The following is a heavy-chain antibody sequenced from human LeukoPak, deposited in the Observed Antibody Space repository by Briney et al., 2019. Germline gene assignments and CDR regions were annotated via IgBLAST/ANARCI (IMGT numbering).Heavy chain of an antibody. CDR2: IWFDGSNT. CDR3: ARGKLGSFDI. V-gene: IGHV3-33*01. CDR1: GFTFWRYG. D-gene: IGHD3-10*01. Sequence: GGSLRLSCAASGFTFWRYGMTWVRQAPGKGLEWVSVIWFDGSNTYYADSVKGRFTISRDNSKNTLYLQMNSLRVEDTAVYYCARGKLGSFDIWGQGTLVTVSS. J-gene: IGHJ3*02.